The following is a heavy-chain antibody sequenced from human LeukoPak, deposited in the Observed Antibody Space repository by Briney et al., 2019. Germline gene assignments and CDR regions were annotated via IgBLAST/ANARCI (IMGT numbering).Heavy chain of an antibody. Sequence: MPSETLSLTCTVSGGPISSGDYYWSWIRQPPGKGLEWIGYIYYSGSTYYNPSLKSRVTISVDTSKNQFSLKLSSVTAADTAVYYCASTPSYCSSTSCYRLDYWGQGTLVTVSS. V-gene: IGHV4-30-4*01. CDR2: IYYSGST. D-gene: IGHD2-2*01. CDR1: GGPISSGDYY. J-gene: IGHJ4*02. CDR3: ASTPSYCSSTSCYRLDY.